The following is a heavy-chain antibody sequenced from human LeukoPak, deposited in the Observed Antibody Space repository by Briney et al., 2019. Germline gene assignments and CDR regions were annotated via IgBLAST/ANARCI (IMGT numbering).Heavy chain of an antibody. CDR3: ARCFDYDILTGYYSFDY. V-gene: IGHV1-18*01. CDR1: GYTFTSYG. J-gene: IGHJ4*02. Sequence: GASVKVSCKASGYTFTSYGISWVRQAPGQGLEWMGWISAYNGNTNYAQKLRGRVTMTTDTSTSTAYMELRSLRSDDTAVYYCARCFDYDILTGYYSFDYWGQGTLVTVSS. D-gene: IGHD3-9*01. CDR2: ISAYNGNT.